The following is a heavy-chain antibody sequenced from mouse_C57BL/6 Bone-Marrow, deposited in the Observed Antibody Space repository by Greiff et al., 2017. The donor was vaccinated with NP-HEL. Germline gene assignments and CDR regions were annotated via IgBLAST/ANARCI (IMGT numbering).Heavy chain of an antibody. CDR1: GYTFTSYW. CDR2: IDPSDSYT. V-gene: IGHV1-50*01. J-gene: IGHJ4*01. CDR3: ASGDYDPLYAMDY. Sequence: QVQLQQPGAELVKPGASVKLSCKASGYTFTSYWMQWVKQRPGQGLEWIGEIDPSDSYTNYNQKFKGKATLTVDKSSSTAYMQRSSLTSEDSAVYYCASGDYDPLYAMDYWGQGTSVTVSS. D-gene: IGHD2-13*01.